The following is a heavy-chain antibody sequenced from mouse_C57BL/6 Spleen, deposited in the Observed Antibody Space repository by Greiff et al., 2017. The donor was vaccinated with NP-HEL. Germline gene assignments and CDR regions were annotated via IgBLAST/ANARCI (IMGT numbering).Heavy chain of an antibody. V-gene: IGHV1-53*01. Sequence: QVQLQQPGTELVKPGASVKLSCKASGYTFTSYWMHWVKQRPGQGLEWIGNINPSNGGTNYNEKFKSKATLTVDKSSSTAYMQLSSLTSEDSAVYYCARGVDSSGYVRRVCLAYWGQGTLVTVSA. CDR2: INPSNGGT. CDR3: ARGVDSSGYVRRVCLAY. J-gene: IGHJ3*01. CDR1: GYTFTSYW. D-gene: IGHD3-2*02.